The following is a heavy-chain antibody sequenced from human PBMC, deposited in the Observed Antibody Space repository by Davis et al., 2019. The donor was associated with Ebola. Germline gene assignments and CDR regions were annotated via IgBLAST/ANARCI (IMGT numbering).Heavy chain of an antibody. J-gene: IGHJ6*02. D-gene: IGHD3-10*01. Sequence: ASVKVSCKVSGYTLTELSMHWVRQAPGKGLEWMGGFDPEDGETIYAQKFQGRVTMTEDTSTDTAYMELSSLRSEDTAVYYCRIWFREFQGMDVWGQGTTVTVSS. CDR3: RIWFREFQGMDV. CDR1: GYTLTELS. V-gene: IGHV1-24*01. CDR2: FDPEDGET.